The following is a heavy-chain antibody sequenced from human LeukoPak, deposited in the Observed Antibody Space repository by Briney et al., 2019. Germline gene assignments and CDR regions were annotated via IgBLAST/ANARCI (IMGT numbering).Heavy chain of an antibody. CDR2: FYYSGGT. CDR3: ARHSGGWHFDS. V-gene: IGHV4-59*02. CDR1: GVSVSNHY. Sequence: ETLSLICSVSGVSVSNHYWSWIRQPPGKGLEWIGWFYYSGGTYFNPSLESRVTISTDTSRNHLSLNLRFLTAADTAVYYCARHSGGWHFDSWGQGALVTVSS. D-gene: IGHD2-15*01. J-gene: IGHJ4*02.